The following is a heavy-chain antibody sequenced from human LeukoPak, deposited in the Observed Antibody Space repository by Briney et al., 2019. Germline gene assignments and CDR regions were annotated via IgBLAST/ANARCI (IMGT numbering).Heavy chain of an antibody. CDR1: GFTVSSNY. D-gene: IGHD3-22*01. CDR3: ARFGDSSGYYYITTGPYYYGMDV. V-gene: IGHV3-53*04. Sequence: GGPLRLSCAASGFTVSSNYMSWVRQAPGKGLEWVSVIFSGGSTYYADSVKGRFTISRHNSKNTLYLQMNSLRAEDTAVYYCARFGDSSGYYYITTGPYYYGMDVWGQGTTVTVSS. J-gene: IGHJ6*02. CDR2: IFSGGST.